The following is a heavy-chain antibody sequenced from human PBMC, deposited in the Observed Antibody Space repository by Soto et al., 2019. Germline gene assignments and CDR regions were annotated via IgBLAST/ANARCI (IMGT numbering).Heavy chain of an antibody. D-gene: IGHD3-16*01. V-gene: IGHV4-30-4*01. CDR2: IYYTGTT. J-gene: IGHJ5*01. CDR3: ATVLHDYGPTGVDS. Sequence: QVQLQESGPRLVKPSQTLSLTCSVSGASIRSGRYYWSWLRQSPGRGLEWIGYIYYTGTTHYNPAVKSRVTILLANSKDQFSLTLTSVTAADTAIYYCATVLHDYGPTGVDSWGKGTQVTVYS. CDR1: GASIRSGRYY.